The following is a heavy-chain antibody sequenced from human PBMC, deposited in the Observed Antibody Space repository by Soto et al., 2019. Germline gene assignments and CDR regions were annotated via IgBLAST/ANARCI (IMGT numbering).Heavy chain of an antibody. D-gene: IGHD6-13*01. CDR3: ATHDGSAAAGLVLEF. CDR2: IKQDENGK. J-gene: IGHJ4*02. Sequence: EVQLVESGGGLVQPGGSLRLSCEASGFTFSSRWMTWVRQGPGKGLEWVANIKQDENGKDYVDSVKGRFTISRDNAKNSLYLQMNSLRAEDTAVYYCATHDGSAAAGLVLEFWGQGTLVTVSS. CDR1: GFTFSSRW. V-gene: IGHV3-7*02.